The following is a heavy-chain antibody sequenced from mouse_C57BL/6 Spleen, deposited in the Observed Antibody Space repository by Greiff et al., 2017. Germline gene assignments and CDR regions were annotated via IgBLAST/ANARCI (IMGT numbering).Heavy chain of an antibody. CDR1: GFTFSNYW. J-gene: IGHJ2*01. CDR3: TGGSNYDFDY. CDR2: IRLKSDNYAT. D-gene: IGHD2-5*01. Sequence: EVKLMESGGGLVQPGGSMKLSCVASGFTFSNYWMNWVRQSPEKGLEWVAQIRLKSDNYATHYAESVKGRFTISRDDSKSSVYLQMNNLRAEDTGIYYCTGGSNYDFDYWGQGTTLTVSS. V-gene: IGHV6-3*01.